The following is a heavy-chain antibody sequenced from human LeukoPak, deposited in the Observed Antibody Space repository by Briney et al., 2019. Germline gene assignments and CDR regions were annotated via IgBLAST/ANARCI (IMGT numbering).Heavy chain of an antibody. CDR1: GYTFTGYY. CDR3: ARDGYGGYGSGSYRFVAY. V-gene: IGHV1-2*02. D-gene: IGHD3-10*01. CDR2: INPNSGGT. Sequence: ASVKVSCKASGYTFTGYYMHWVRQAPGQGLEWMGWINPNSGGTNYAQKFQGRATMTRDTSISTAYMELSRLRSDDTAVYYCARDGYGGYGSGSYRFVAYWGQGTLVTVSS. J-gene: IGHJ4*02.